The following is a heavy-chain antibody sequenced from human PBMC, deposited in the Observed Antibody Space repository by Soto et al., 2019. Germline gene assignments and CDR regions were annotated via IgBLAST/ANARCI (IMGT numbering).Heavy chain of an antibody. D-gene: IGHD3-3*01. CDR1: GFTFSSYA. V-gene: IGHV3-23*01. CDR3: AKDTLYDFWSRALRDYYGMDV. Sequence: HPGGSLRLSCAASGFTFSSYAMSWVRQAPGKGLEWVSAISGSGGSTYYADSVKGRFTISRDNSKNTLYLQMNSLRAEDTAVYYCAKDTLYDFWSRALRDYYGMDVWGQGTTVTVSS. CDR2: ISGSGGST. J-gene: IGHJ6*02.